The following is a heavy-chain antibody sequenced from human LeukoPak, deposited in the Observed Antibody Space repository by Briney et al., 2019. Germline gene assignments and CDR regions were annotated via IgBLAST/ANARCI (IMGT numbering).Heavy chain of an antibody. D-gene: IGHD6-13*01. CDR3: ARETGIAAQYFQH. CDR2: IIPIFGTA. CDR1: GGTFSSYA. Sequence: GASVKVSCKASGGTFSSYAISWVRQAPGQGLEWMGGIIPIFGTANYAQKFQGRVPITADESTSTAYMELSSLRSGDTAVYYCARETGIAAQYFQHWGQGTLVTVSS. V-gene: IGHV1-69*13. J-gene: IGHJ1*01.